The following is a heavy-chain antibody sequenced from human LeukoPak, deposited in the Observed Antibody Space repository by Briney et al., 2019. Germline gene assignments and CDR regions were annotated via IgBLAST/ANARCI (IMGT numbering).Heavy chain of an antibody. CDR3: TRGSRESSFDI. Sequence: GGSLRLSCAASGFNFSTYALHWVRQAPGKGLKWVAVISKDGDNKYYVDSVTGQFTISRDNSKNTLFLQMNSLRPEDTAVYYCTRGSRESSFDIWGQGTMVTVSS. CDR2: ISKDGDNK. CDR1: GFNFSTYA. D-gene: IGHD3-10*01. J-gene: IGHJ3*02. V-gene: IGHV3-30*01.